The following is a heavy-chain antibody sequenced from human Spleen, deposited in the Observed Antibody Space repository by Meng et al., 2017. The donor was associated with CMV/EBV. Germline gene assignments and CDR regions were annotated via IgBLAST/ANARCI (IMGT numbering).Heavy chain of an antibody. D-gene: IGHD7-27*01. J-gene: IGHJ4*02. CDR1: GFTFSSYT. CDR3: ARGDGPNWGIDY. Sequence: GESLKISCAASGFTFSSYTMHWVRQAPGKGLEWVAVISYDGSNKYYADSVKGQFTISRDNSKNTLYLQMNSLRAEDTAVYYCARGDGPNWGIDYWGQGTLVTVSS. V-gene: IGHV3-30-3*01. CDR2: ISYDGSNK.